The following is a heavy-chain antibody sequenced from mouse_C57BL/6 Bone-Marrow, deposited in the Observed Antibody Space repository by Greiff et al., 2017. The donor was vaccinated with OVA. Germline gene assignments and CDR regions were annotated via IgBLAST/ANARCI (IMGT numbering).Heavy chain of an antibody. V-gene: IGHV1-54*01. J-gene: IGHJ4*01. CDR1: GYAFTNYL. D-gene: IGHD4-1*01. CDR2: INPGSGGT. CDR3: ALTGSRDYAMDY. Sequence: QVHVKQSGAELVRPGTSVKVSCTASGYAFTNYLIEWVKQRPGQGLEWIGVINPGSGGTNYNEKFKGKATLTADKSSSTAYMQLSSLTSEDSAVYFCALTGSRDYAMDYWGQGTSVTVSS.